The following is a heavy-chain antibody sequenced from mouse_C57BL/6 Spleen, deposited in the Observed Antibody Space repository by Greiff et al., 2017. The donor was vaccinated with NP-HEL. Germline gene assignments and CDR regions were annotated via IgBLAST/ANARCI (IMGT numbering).Heavy chain of an antibody. D-gene: IGHD2-4*01. J-gene: IGHJ1*03. V-gene: IGHV5-17*01. CDR1: GFTFSDYG. Sequence: EVQVVESGGGLVKPGGSLKLSCAASGFTFSDYGMHWVRQAPEKGLEWVAYISSGSSTIYYADTVKGRITISRDNAKNTLFLQMTSLRSEDAAMYYCAKGIYYDYDVWYFDVWGTGTTVTVSS. CDR2: ISSGSSTI. CDR3: AKGIYYDYDVWYFDV.